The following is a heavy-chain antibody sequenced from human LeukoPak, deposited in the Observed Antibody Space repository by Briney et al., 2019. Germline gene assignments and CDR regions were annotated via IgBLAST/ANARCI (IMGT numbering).Heavy chain of an antibody. V-gene: IGHV3-21*01. Sequence: GGSLRLSCAASGFTFSSYSMNWVRQAPGKGLEWVSSISSSSSYIYYADSVKGRFTISRDNAKNSLYLQTNSLRAEDTAVYYCARDGGGYELPCYYYGMDVWGQGTTVTVSS. CDR3: ARDGGGYELPCYYYGMDV. CDR2: ISSSSSYI. CDR1: GFTFSSYS. J-gene: IGHJ6*02. D-gene: IGHD5-12*01.